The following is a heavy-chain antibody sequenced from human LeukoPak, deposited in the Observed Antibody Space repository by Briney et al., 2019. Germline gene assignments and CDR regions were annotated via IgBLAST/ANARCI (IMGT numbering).Heavy chain of an antibody. J-gene: IGHJ4*02. CDR1: GGTFSSYA. D-gene: IGHD1-26*01. V-gene: IGHV1-69*06. CDR3: ARDLRSVGSYYRTSNTFDY. Sequence: GASVKVSCKASGGTFSSYAISWVRQAPGQGLEWMGGIIPIFGTANYAQKFQGRVTITADKSTSTAYMELSSLRSEDTAVYYCARDLRSVGSYYRTSNTFDYWGQGTLVTVSS. CDR2: IIPIFGTA.